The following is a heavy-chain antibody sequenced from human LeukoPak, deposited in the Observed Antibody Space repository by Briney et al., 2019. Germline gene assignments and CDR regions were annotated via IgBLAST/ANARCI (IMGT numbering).Heavy chain of an antibody. CDR3: ARGEERGSGTVHFDF. CDR1: GASIGSSHW. D-gene: IGHD3-10*01. J-gene: IGHJ4*02. Sequence: SGTLSLTCAVSGASIGSSHWWSWVLQPPGKGLEWIGEVYHSGDTNYNPSLRSRVTISADKSNNQFSLRLNSVTAADTAVFYCARGEERGSGTVHFDFWGQGILVSVSS. V-gene: IGHV4-4*02. CDR2: VYHSGDT.